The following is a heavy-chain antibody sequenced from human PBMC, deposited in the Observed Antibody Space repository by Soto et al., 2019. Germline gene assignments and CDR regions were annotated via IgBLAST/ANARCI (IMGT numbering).Heavy chain of an antibody. CDR2: IIPIFGTA. Sequence: GASVKVSCKASGGTFSSYAISWVRQAPGQGLEWMGGIIPIFGTANYAQKFQGRVTITADESTSTAYMELSSLRSEDTAVYYCARDPVTGTNFYYYGMAVWRQGTTVTVSS. V-gene: IGHV1-69*13. CDR3: ARDPVTGTNFYYYGMAV. J-gene: IGHJ6*02. CDR1: GGTFSSYA. D-gene: IGHD1-7*01.